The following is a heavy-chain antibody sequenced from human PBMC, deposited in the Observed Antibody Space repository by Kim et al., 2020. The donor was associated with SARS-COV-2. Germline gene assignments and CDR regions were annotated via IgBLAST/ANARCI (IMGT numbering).Heavy chain of an antibody. CDR3: AKRYSSGWGHYYFDY. CDR1: GGSFSGYY. D-gene: IGHD6-19*01. Sequence: SETLSLTCAVYGGSFSGYYWSWVRQPPGKGLEWIGEINHSGSTNYNPSLKSRVTISVHTSKNQFSLKLSSVTAADTAVYYCAKRYSSGWGHYYFDYWGQGTLVSLSS. J-gene: IGHJ4*02. CDR2: INHSGST. V-gene: IGHV4-34*01.